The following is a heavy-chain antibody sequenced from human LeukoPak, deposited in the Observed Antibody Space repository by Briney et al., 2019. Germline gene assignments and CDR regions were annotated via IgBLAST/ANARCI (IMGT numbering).Heavy chain of an antibody. CDR2: IRQDGSAQ. V-gene: IGHV3-7*01. CDR1: GFTFSNYY. CDR3: ARWLYSSGWAIDY. D-gene: IGHD6-19*01. Sequence: PGGSLRLSCAASGFTFSNYYMSWVRQAPGKGLEWVANIRQDGSAQFYADSVKGRFTISRDNAKNSLYLQMNSLRDEDTAVYYCARWLYSSGWAIDYWGQGTLVTVSS. J-gene: IGHJ4*02.